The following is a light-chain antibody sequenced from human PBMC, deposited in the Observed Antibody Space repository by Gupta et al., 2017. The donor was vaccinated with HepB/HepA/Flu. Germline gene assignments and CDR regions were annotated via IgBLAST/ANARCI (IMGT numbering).Light chain of an antibody. CDR3: QQRAIWPPIT. V-gene: IGKV3-11*01. Sequence: EIVFTQSPATLSLSPGERATLSCRASQTINKYLAWYQQKPGQAPRLLIYDASSRATGIPGRFSGSGSGTDFTLTISTREQEDFAVYYCQQRAIWPPITFGQGTRMEIK. CDR2: DAS. CDR1: QTINKY. J-gene: IGKJ5*01.